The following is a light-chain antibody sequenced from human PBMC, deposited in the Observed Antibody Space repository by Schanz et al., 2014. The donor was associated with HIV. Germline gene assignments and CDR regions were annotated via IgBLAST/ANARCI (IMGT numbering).Light chain of an antibody. CDR2: GAS. J-gene: IGKJ4*01. CDR3: QQRSNWPT. V-gene: IGKV3D-20*02. Sequence: EIVLTQSPATLSVSPGERATLSCRASQSIRTNLAWYQQKPGQAPRFLIHGASSRATGIPARFSGSGSGTDFTRTVSRLESEDFAVYYCQQRSNWPTFGGGTKVEIK. CDR1: QSIRTN.